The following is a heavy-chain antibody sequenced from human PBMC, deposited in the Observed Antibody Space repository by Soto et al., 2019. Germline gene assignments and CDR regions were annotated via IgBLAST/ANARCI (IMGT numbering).Heavy chain of an antibody. CDR3: ARSFCRDAVRCNWFDP. J-gene: IGHJ5*02. CDR2: MNNIGRT. Sequence: QVQLQESGPGLVKPSETLSLTCTVSGAFSSTYYWSWIRQPPGKGLEWIGYMNNIGRTNYNPSLKSGVTISLDTSKNQFSLKLSSVIAADTAVYYCARSFCRDAVRCNWFDPWCLGTLVTASS. V-gene: IGHV4-59*01. D-gene: IGHD2-8*01. CDR1: GAFSSTYY.